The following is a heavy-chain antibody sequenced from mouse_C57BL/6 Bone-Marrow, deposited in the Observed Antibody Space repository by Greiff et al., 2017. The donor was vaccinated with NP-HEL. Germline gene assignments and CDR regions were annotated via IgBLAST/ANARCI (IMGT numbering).Heavy chain of an antibody. CDR1: GYAFSSSW. J-gene: IGHJ2*01. CDR2: IYPGDGDT. Sequence: QVQLQQSGPELVKPGASVKISCKASGYAFSSSWMNWVKQRPGKGLEWIGRIYPGDGDTNYNGKFKGKATLTADKSSSTAYMQLSSLTSEDSAVYFCAARQGGTAQTWYYFDYWGQGTTLTVSS. D-gene: IGHD3-2*02. V-gene: IGHV1-82*01. CDR3: AARQGGTAQTWYYFDY.